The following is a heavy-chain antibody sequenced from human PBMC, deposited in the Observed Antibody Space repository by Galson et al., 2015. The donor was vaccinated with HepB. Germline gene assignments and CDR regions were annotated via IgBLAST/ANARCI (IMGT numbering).Heavy chain of an antibody. J-gene: IGHJ3*01. CDR3: ARDYFDFWSAYYGGGDSFDF. V-gene: IGHV1-3*01. Sequence: SVKVSCKASGYTFTSYALHWVRQAPGQRLEWMGWINGGNGNTKYSQNFQGRVTITGDTSATTAYMELSSLGSEDTAVYYCARDYFDFWSAYYGGGDSFDFWGQGTMVTVSS. CDR2: INGGNGNT. D-gene: IGHD3-3*01. CDR1: GYTFTSYA.